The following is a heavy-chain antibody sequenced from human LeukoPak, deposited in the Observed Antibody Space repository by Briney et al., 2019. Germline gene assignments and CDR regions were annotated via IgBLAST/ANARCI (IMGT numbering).Heavy chain of an antibody. CDR2: ISSDSSYI. V-gene: IGHV3-21*01. D-gene: IGHD3-22*01. Sequence: GGSLRLSCAVSEFTFSSSSMNWVRQAPGKGLEWVSSISSDSSYIYYADSLKGRFTISRDNAKNSLYLQMNSLRAEDTAAYYCATSHTLDSSGSYGNFDYWGQGTLVTVSS. CDR3: ATSHTLDSSGSYGNFDY. CDR1: EFTFSSSS. J-gene: IGHJ4*02.